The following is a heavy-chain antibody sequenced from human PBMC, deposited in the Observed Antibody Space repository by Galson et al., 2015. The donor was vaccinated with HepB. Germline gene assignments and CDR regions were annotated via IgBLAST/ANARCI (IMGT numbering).Heavy chain of an antibody. D-gene: IGHD6-13*01. CDR3: ARDDSSSWYNYYYYGMDV. J-gene: IGHJ6*02. CDR2: ISAYNGNT. V-gene: IGHV1-18*04. Sequence: SVKVSCKASGYTFTSYGISWVRQAPGQGLEWIGWISAYNGNTNYAQKLQGRVTMTTDTSTSTAYMELRSLRSDDTAVYYCARDDSSSWYNYYYYGMDVWGQGTTVTVSS. CDR1: GYTFTSYG.